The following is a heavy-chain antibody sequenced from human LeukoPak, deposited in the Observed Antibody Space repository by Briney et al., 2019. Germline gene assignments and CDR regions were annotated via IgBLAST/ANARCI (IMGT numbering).Heavy chain of an antibody. D-gene: IGHD1-20*01. J-gene: IGHJ4*02. Sequence: ASVKVSCKASGGTFSSYAISWVRQAPGQGLEGMGGIIPIFGTANYAQKFRGRFTITADKSTSTAYMELSSLRSEDTAVYYCASIETDNWNDERGPQREVQPTKDYWGQGTLVTVSS. V-gene: IGHV1-69*06. CDR1: GGTFSSYA. CDR3: ASIETDNWNDERGPQREVQPTKDY. CDR2: IIPIFGTA.